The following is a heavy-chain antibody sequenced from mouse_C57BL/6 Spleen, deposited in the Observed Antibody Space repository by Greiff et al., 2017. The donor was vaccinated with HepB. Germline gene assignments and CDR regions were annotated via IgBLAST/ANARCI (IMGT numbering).Heavy chain of an antibody. CDR3: ARGTAQATLLNAMDY. CDR2: IDPSDSYT. CDR1: GYTFTSYW. V-gene: IGHV1-50*01. J-gene: IGHJ4*01. D-gene: IGHD3-2*02. Sequence: QVQLQQPGAELVKPGASVKLSCKASGYTFTSYWMQWVNQRPGQGLEWIGEIDPSDSYTNYNQKFKGKATLTVDTSSSTAYMQLSSLTSEDSAVYYCARGTAQATLLNAMDYWGQGTSVTVSS.